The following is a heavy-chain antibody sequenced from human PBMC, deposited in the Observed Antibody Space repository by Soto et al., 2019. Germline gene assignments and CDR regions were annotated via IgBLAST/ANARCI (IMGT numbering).Heavy chain of an antibody. Sequence: SETLSLTCAVYGGSFSGYYWSWIRQPPGKGLEWIGEINHSGSTNYNPSLMSRVTISVDTSKNQFSLKLSSVTAADTAVYYCASSAIPYYFDYWGQGTLVTVSS. J-gene: IGHJ4*02. CDR3: ASSAIPYYFDY. CDR2: INHSGST. D-gene: IGHD2-21*01. V-gene: IGHV4-34*01. CDR1: GGSFSGYY.